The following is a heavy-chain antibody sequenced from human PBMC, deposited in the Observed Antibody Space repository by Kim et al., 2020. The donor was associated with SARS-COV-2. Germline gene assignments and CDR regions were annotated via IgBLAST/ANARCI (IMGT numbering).Heavy chain of an antibody. Sequence: ASVNVSCKASGYSFSNYGLVWARQAPGQGLEWMGWISSNSGHKKYAQNVQGRVTLTTDTSTNTGYMELSSLRSDDTAVYYCAPYYDSNSYRGQWDWGQGTPVTVSS. V-gene: IGHV1-18*01. CDR1: GYSFSNYG. J-gene: IGHJ4*01. CDR3: APYYDSNSYRGQWD. CDR2: ISSNSGHK. D-gene: IGHD3-22*01.